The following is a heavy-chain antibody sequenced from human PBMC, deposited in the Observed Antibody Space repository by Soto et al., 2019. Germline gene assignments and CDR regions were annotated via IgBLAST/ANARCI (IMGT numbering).Heavy chain of an antibody. Sequence: SETRSLTCTVSGGSISSSSYYWGWIRQPPGKGLEWIGSIYYSGSTYYNPSLRSRVTISVDTSKNQFSLKLSSVTAADTAVYYCASDKVPGWEQEFVRCRAQTRGTGYWSQGTLVAVSS. CDR3: ASDKVPGWEQEFVRCRAQTRGTGY. CDR1: GGSISSSSYY. D-gene: IGHD1-26*01. J-gene: IGHJ4*02. V-gene: IGHV4-39*01. CDR2: IYYSGST.